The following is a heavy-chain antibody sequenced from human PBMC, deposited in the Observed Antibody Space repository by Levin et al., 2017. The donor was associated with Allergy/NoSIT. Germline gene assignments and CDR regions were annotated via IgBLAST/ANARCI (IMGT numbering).Heavy chain of an antibody. CDR3: ARGGCSSTSCLDS. CDR2: INSDGSNT. D-gene: IGHD2-2*01. Sequence: GGSLRLSCAASGFIFSNYWMHWVRQAPGKGLVWVSHINSDGSNTNYADSVKGRFTISRDNAKNTLYLQMNSLRAEDTAVYYCARGGCSSTSCLDSWGQGTLVTVSP. CDR1: GFIFSNYW. J-gene: IGHJ5*01. V-gene: IGHV3-74*01.